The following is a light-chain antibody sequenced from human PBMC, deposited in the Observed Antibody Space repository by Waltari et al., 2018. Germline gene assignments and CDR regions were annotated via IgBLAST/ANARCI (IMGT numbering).Light chain of an antibody. V-gene: IGKV4-1*01. CDR2: WAS. CDR3: QQYYSRRT. J-gene: IGKJ1*01. Sequence: DIVMTQSPDSLAVSLGERATINCKSSQSLLYNSNDKNYLAWCQQKPGQPPKLLIYWASTRHSGVPDRFSGSGSATDFTLTISSLQAEDVAVYYCQQYYSRRTFGQGTKVEIK. CDR1: QSLLYNSNDKNY.